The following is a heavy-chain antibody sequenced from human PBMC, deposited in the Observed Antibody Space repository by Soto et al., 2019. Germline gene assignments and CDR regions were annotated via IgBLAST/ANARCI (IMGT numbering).Heavy chain of an antibody. CDR1: GYTFTSYG. CDR2: ISAYNGNT. J-gene: IGHJ4*02. V-gene: IGHV1-18*01. D-gene: IGHD6-13*01. Sequence: ASVKVSCKASGYTFTSYGISWVRQAPGQGLEWMGWISAYNGNTNYAQKLQGRVTMTTDTSTSTAYMELRSLRSDDTAVYYCARDIPAAAFLGVDYWGQGTLVTVSS. CDR3: ARDIPAAAFLGVDY.